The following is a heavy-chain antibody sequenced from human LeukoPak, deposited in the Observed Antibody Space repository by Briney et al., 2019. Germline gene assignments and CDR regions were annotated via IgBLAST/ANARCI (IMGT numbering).Heavy chain of an antibody. CDR1: GGSISSYY. CDR2: IYYSGST. J-gene: IGHJ2*01. V-gene: IGHV4-59*01. D-gene: IGHD4-23*01. CDR3: ARGLRWSHYWYFDL. Sequence: PSETLSLTCTVSGGSISSYYWNWIRQPPGKGLEWIGYIYYSGSTNYNPSLKSRVTISVDTSKNQFSLKLSSVTAADTAVYYCARGLRWSHYWYFDLWGRGTLVTVSS.